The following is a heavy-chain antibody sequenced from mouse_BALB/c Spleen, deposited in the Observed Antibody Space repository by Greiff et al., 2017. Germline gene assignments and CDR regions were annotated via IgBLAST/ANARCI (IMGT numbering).Heavy chain of an antibody. CDR3: ARVRDGYDPLDY. Sequence: EVQLQQSGPELMKPGASVKISCKASGYSFTSYYMHWVKQSHGKSLEWIGYIDPFNGGTSYNQKFKGKATLTVDKSSSTAYMHLSSLTSEDSAVYYCARVRDGYDPLDYWGQGTTLTVSS. V-gene: IGHV1S135*01. J-gene: IGHJ2*01. CDR1: GYSFTSYY. D-gene: IGHD2-2*01. CDR2: IDPFNGGT.